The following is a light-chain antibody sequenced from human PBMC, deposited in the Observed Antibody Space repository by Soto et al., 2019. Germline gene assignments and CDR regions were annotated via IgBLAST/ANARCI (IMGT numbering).Light chain of an antibody. V-gene: IGKV1-12*01. CDR3: QQTHSLPLS. Sequence: ILMTQSPSSVSASVGDRVTMTCRASQGVGGWLAWYQQKPGKVPKLLIYATSSLHSGVPSRFSGSGSGTDFTLSISSLQPEDFATYYCQQTHSLPLSFGPGTKVDIK. J-gene: IGKJ3*01. CDR1: QGVGGW. CDR2: ATS.